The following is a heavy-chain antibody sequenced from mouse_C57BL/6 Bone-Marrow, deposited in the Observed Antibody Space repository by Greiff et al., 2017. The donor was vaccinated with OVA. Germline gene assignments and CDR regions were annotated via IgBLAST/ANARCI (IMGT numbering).Heavy chain of an antibody. Sequence: VQLQESGPELVKPGASVKISCKASGYAFSSSWMNWVKQRPGKGLEWIGRIYPGDGDTNYNGKFKGKATLTADKSSSTAYMQLSSLTSEDSAVYFCARAPGNYPYWYFDVWGTGTTVTVSS. D-gene: IGHD2-1*01. V-gene: IGHV1-82*01. CDR3: ARAPGNYPYWYFDV. CDR2: IYPGDGDT. J-gene: IGHJ1*03. CDR1: GYAFSSSW.